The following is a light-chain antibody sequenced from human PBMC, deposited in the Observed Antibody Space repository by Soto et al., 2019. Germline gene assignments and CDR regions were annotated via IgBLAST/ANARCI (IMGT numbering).Light chain of an antibody. J-gene: IGLJ1*01. CDR1: SSDVGAYNY. V-gene: IGLV2-14*01. Sequence: QSALTQPASVSESPGQSITISCTGTSSDVGAYNYVSWYQQHPGKAPKLLIYEVRDRHSGISNRLSGSKSGNTASLIISGLQAEDEADYYCASYTRRNTYVFGSGTKVTVL. CDR3: ASYTRRNTYV. CDR2: EVR.